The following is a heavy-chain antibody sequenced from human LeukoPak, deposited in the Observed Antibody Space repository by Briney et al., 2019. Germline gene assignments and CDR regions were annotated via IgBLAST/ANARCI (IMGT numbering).Heavy chain of an antibody. CDR1: GYTLTIHY. Sequence: ASVKVSCKASGYTLTIHYMYWVRQAPGQGLKWMGWINPNSGGTNYAQKFQGWVTMTRDTSISTAYMELSRLRSDDTAVYYCARWGGATLDDYFDYWGQGTLVTVSS. J-gene: IGHJ4*02. CDR3: ARWGGATLDDYFDY. D-gene: IGHD1-26*01. V-gene: IGHV1-2*04. CDR2: INPNSGGT.